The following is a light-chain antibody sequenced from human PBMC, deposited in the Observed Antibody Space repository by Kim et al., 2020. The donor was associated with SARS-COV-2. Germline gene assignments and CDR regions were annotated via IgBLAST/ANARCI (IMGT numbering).Light chain of an antibody. V-gene: IGLV3-1*01. CDR2: QDS. Sequence: SYELTQPPSVSVSPGQTASITCSGDKLGDKYACXYQQKPGQSPVLVIYQDSKRPSGIPERFSGSNSGNTATLTISGTQAMDEADYYCQAWDSRLGVFGTG. CDR1: KLGDKY. J-gene: IGLJ1*01. CDR3: QAWDSRLGV.